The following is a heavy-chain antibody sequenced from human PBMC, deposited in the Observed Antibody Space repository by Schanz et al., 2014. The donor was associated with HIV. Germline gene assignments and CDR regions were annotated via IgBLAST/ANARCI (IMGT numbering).Heavy chain of an antibody. CDR3: AKGGGWLQLYTDY. D-gene: IGHD5-12*01. CDR2: ISGSGGST. J-gene: IGHJ4*02. V-gene: IGHV3-23*01. CDR1: GFTFSRFA. Sequence: EEQLLESGGGSVQRGGSLRLSCAASGFTFSRFAMSWVRRAPGKGREWVSNISGSGGSTNYVDSVKGRFIISRDNSKNTLSLQMNSLRAEDTAVYYCAKGGGWLQLYTDYWGQGTLVAVSS.